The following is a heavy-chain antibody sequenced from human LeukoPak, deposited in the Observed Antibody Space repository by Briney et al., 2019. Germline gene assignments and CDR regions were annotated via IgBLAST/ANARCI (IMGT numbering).Heavy chain of an antibody. D-gene: IGHD3-22*01. J-gene: IGHJ3*02. CDR2: IYTSGST. CDR3: ARHPSSYYYDSSDRRGRDAFDI. V-gene: IGHV4-4*07. CDR1: GGSISSYY. Sequence: SETLSLTCTVSGGSISSYYWSWIRQPAGKGLEWIGRIYTSGSTNYNPSLKSRVTMSVDTSKNQFSLKLSSVTAADTAVYYCARHPSSYYYDSSDRRGRDAFDIWGQGTMVTVSS.